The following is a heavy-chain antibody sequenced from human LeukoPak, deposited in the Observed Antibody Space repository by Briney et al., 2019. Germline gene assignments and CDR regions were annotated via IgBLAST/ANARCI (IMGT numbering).Heavy chain of an antibody. CDR1: GGSISSYY. CDR2: IYYSGST. J-gene: IGHJ3*02. V-gene: IGHV4-59*08. CDR3: ASWRGDAFDI. Sequence: SSETLSLTCTVSGGSISSYYWSWIRQPPGKGLEWIGYIYYSGSTNYNPSLKSRVTISVDTSKNQFSLKLSSVTAADTAVYYCASWRGDAFDIWGQGTMVTVSS. D-gene: IGHD3-10*01.